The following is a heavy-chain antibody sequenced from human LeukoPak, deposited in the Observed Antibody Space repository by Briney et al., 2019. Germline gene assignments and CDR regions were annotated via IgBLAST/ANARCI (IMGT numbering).Heavy chain of an antibody. D-gene: IGHD2-2*01. V-gene: IGHV4-59*08. J-gene: IGHJ4*02. CDR1: GGSMSSYY. CDR2: IYYSGST. Sequence: NSSETLSLTCTVSGGSMSSYYWSWIRQPPGKGLEWVGYIYYSGSTNYNPSLKSRVTISVDTSKNQFYLKLSSVTAADTAVYYCARRVVVVPAAMDYFDYWGQGTLVTVSS. CDR3: ARRVVVVPAAMDYFDY.